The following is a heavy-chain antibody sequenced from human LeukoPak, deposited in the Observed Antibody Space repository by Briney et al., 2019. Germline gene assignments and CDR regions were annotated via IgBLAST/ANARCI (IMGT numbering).Heavy chain of an antibody. D-gene: IGHD3-10*01. V-gene: IGHV3-23*01. CDR1: GFTFSSDA. CDR2: VGGSSGGST. Sequence: GGSLRLSCAASGFTFSSDAMNWVRLAPGKGLEWVSSVGGSSGGSTQYADAVKGRFTVSRDNSKNTLYLQMSSLRAEDTAVYYCAKRGPPYNGSPGNYFDYWGQGTLVTVSS. J-gene: IGHJ4*02. CDR3: AKRGPPYNGSPGNYFDY.